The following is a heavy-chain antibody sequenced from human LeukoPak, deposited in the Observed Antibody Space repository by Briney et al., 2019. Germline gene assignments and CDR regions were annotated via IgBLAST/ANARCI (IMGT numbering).Heavy chain of an antibody. CDR3: VRHISTNTGYFDS. Sequence: KPSKTLSLTCTVSGGSINSHSYYWGWIRQPPGKGLEWIGSVYYDGTSYSNPSLKSRAAVFVDTSRDQFSLDLSFVTAADTALYYCVRHISTNTGYFDSCGPGILVSVSS. V-gene: IGHV4-39*01. D-gene: IGHD5-24*01. CDR2: VYYDGTS. J-gene: IGHJ4*02. CDR1: GGSINSHSYY.